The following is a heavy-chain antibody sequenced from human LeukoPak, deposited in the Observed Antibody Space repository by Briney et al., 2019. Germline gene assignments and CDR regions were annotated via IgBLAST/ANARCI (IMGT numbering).Heavy chain of an antibody. Sequence: GASVKVSCKASGYTFTSYAMHWVRQAPGQRLEWMGWINAGNGNTKYSQKFQGRVTITRDTSASTAYMELSSLRSEDTAVYYCARDHIVRSGYSSGWAFNWYGMDVWGQGTTVTVSS. CDR3: ARDHIVRSGYSSGWAFNWYGMDV. CDR2: INAGNGNT. CDR1: GYTFTSYA. D-gene: IGHD6-19*01. J-gene: IGHJ6*02. V-gene: IGHV1-3*01.